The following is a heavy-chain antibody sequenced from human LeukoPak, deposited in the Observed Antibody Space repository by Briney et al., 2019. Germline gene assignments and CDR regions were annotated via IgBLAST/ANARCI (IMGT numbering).Heavy chain of an antibody. CDR3: HTLYSGSQPPFDY. Sequence: GASLKISCKGSGYSFTSYWIGWVRQMPGKGLEWMGIIYPGDSDTRYSPSFQGQVTISADKSISTAYLQWSSLKASDTAMYYCHTLYSGSQPPFDYWGQGTLVTVSS. CDR1: GYSFTSYW. V-gene: IGHV5-51*01. J-gene: IGHJ4*02. D-gene: IGHD1-26*01. CDR2: IYPGDSDT.